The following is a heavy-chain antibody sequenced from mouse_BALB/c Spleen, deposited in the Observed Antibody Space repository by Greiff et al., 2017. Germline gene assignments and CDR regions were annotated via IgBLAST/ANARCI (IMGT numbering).Heavy chain of an antibody. CDR1: GDSITSGY. J-gene: IGHJ3*01. CDR3: AREAYGNSFAY. CDR2: ISYSGST. D-gene: IGHD2-1*01. Sequence: EVKVEESGPSLVKPSQTLSLTCSVTGDSITSGYWNWIRKFPGNKLEYMGYISYSGSTYYNPSLKSRISITRDTSKNQYYLQLNSVTTEDTATYYCAREAYGNSFAYWGQGTLVTVSA. V-gene: IGHV3-8*02.